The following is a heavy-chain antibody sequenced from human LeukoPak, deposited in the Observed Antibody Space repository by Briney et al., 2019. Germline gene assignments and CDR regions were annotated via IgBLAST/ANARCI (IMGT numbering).Heavy chain of an antibody. J-gene: IGHJ3*02. CDR1: GLTFSDHW. D-gene: IGHD3-16*02. CDR2: MNQDGSEK. V-gene: IGHV3-7*03. CDR3: ARDSFGLGPVILDAFDI. Sequence: PGGSLRLSCAPSGLTFSDHWFNWVRQAPRKGLEWVAKMNQDGSEKYYVGSVRGRFTISRDNAKNSVYLQMDSLSADDTAVYYCARDSFGLGPVILDAFDIWGQGTMVTVSS.